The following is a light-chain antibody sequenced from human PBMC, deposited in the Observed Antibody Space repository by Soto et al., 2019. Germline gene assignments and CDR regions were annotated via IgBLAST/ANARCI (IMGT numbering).Light chain of an antibody. Sequence: QSALTQPRSVSGSPGQSVTISCTGTSSDVGGYNFVSWYQQHPGKAPKLMIYDVNKRPSGVPDRFSGSKSGNTASLTISGLQAEDEAAYYCCSYAGSYTWVFGGGTKLTVL. V-gene: IGLV2-11*01. CDR1: SSDVGGYNF. CDR3: CSYAGSYTWV. J-gene: IGLJ3*02. CDR2: DVN.